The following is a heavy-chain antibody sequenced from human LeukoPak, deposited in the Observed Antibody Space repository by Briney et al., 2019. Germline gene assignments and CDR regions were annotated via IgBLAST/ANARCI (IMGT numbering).Heavy chain of an antibody. D-gene: IGHD3-22*01. CDR2: ISGSGGST. V-gene: IGHV3-23*01. Sequence: PGGSLRLSCAASGFTFSSYAMSWVRQAPGKGLEWVSVISGSGGSTYYADSVKGRFTISRDNSKNTLYLQMNSLRVEDTAVYYCATLPYYYDSSGSYYFDYWGQGTLVTVSS. CDR1: GFTFSSYA. CDR3: ATLPYYYDSSGSYYFDY. J-gene: IGHJ4*02.